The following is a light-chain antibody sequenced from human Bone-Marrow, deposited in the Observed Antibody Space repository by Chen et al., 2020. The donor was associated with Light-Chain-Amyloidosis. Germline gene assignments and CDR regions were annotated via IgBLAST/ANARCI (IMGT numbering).Light chain of an antibody. CDR1: SSDVGSYNL. Sequence: QPALTQPASVSGSPGQSITTSCTGTSSDVGSYNLVSWYQQHPGKAPKFMIYEVNKRPSGVSNRFSGSKSGNTASLTISGLQAEDEADYYCCSYAGSSTLVFGGGTKVTVL. J-gene: IGLJ3*02. CDR3: CSYAGSSTLV. CDR2: EVN. V-gene: IGLV2-23*02.